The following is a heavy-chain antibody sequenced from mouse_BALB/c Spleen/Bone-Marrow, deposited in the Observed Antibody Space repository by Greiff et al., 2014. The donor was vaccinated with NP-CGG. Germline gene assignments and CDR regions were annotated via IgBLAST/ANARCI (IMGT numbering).Heavy chain of an antibody. V-gene: IGHV1S34*01. D-gene: IGHD1-1*01. Sequence: LVKTGGSGKIFCKASGYSFLGYYLYWGKQSHGKSLEWSGYISCYNGATSYNQKFKGKTTFTVDTSSSTGYMQFNSLTTEDSAVYYCARGYGSSIRGAVDYWGQGTSVTVSS. J-gene: IGHJ4*01. CDR3: ARGYGSSIRGAVDY. CDR2: ISCYNGAT. CDR1: GYSFLGYY.